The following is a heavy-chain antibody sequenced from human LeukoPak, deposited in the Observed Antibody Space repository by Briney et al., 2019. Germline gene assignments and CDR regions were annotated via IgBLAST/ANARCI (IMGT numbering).Heavy chain of an antibody. CDR1: GGSISSSNW. D-gene: IGHD1-26*01. CDR2: IYHSGST. Sequence: SGTLSLTCAVSGGSISSSNWWSWVRPPPGKGLEWIGEIYHSGSTNYNPSLKSRVTISVDKSKNQFSLKLSSVTAEDTAVYYCARDRRNTIMGATWVDYWGQGTLVTVSS. J-gene: IGHJ4*02. CDR3: ARDRRNTIMGATWVDY. V-gene: IGHV4-4*02.